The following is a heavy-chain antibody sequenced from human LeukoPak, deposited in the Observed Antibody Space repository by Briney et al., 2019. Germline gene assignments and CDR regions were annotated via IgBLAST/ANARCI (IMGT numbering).Heavy chain of an antibody. Sequence: PGGSLRLSCAASGFTFSTYWMTWVRQAPGKGLGWVANINQDGSEKYYVDSVRGRFTISGDNAKNSLYLQMNSLRAEDTAVYYCVRALRVVDYWGQGTLVTVSS. CDR1: GFTFSTYW. CDR2: INQDGSEK. V-gene: IGHV3-7*01. J-gene: IGHJ4*02. D-gene: IGHD5-12*01. CDR3: VRALRVVDY.